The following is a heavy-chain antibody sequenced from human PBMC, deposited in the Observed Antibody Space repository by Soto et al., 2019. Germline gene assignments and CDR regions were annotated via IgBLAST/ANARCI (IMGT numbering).Heavy chain of an antibody. J-gene: IGHJ6*04. D-gene: IGHD1-20*01. V-gene: IGHV3-33*01. CDR2: IWYDGSNK. CDR1: GFTFSSYG. Sequence: HPGGSLRLSCAASGFTFSSYGMHWVRQAPGKGLEWVAVIWYDGSNKYYADSVKGRFTISRDNSKNTLYLQMNSLRAEDTAVYYCARGDNWNPQDYYYYYGMDVWGKGTTVTVS. CDR3: ARGDNWNPQDYYYYYGMDV.